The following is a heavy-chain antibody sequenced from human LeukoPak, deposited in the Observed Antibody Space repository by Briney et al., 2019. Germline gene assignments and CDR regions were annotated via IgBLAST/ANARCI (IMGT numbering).Heavy chain of an antibody. CDR1: GWTFRSYA. J-gene: IGHJ3*02. D-gene: IGHD6-19*01. CDR2: IIPIFCTA. Sequence: EASVKVSCKASGWTFRSYAISWLRQAPGQGLEWMGGIIPIFCTANYAQKFQGRVTITADESTSTAYMELSSLRSEDTAVYYCASPNGAVAGTDAFDIWGQGTMVTVSS. CDR3: ASPNGAVAGTDAFDI. V-gene: IGHV1-69*13.